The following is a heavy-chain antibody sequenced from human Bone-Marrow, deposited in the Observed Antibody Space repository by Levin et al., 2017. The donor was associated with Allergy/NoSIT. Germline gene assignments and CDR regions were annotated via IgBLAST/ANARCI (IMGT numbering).Heavy chain of an antibody. Sequence: GESLKISCAASGFTFSSYGMHWVRQAPGKGLEWVAVISYDGSNKYYADSVKGRFTISRDNSKNTLYLQMNSLRAEDTAVYYCAKDLSSSGWYVYDIWGQGTMVTVSS. D-gene: IGHD6-19*01. CDR2: ISYDGSNK. J-gene: IGHJ3*02. V-gene: IGHV3-30*18. CDR1: GFTFSSYG. CDR3: AKDLSSSGWYVYDI.